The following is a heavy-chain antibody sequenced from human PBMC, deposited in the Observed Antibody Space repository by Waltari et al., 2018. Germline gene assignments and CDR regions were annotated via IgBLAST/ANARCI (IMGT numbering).Heavy chain of an antibody. D-gene: IGHD6-13*01. Sequence: VQLQESGPGLVKPSETLSLTCTVSGGSISSYYWSWVRQAPGKGLEWVSAISGSGGSTYYADSVKGRFTISRDNSKNTLYLQMNSLRAEDTAVYYCAKETYSSSQPYYFDYWGQGTLVTVSS. CDR2: ISGSGGST. V-gene: IGHV3-23*01. CDR1: GGSISSYY. J-gene: IGHJ4*02. CDR3: AKETYSSSQPYYFDY.